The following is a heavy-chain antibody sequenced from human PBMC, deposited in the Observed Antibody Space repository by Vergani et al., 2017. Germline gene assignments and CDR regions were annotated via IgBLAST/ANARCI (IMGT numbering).Heavy chain of an antibody. J-gene: IGHJ2*01. CDR1: GYSIGSGFY. Sequence: QVRLEESGPGLVKPSEPLSLPFSVSGYSIGSGFYWPCIRQSPGEGLQCLTSIHNRGKTYHNPSLKSRVSVSLDTSKTRFSLNLTSVTATDTAVYYCARSQCDYWYFDLWGPGSLVTVSS. CDR2: IHNRGKT. CDR3: ARSQCDYWYFDL. V-gene: IGHV4-38-2*01. D-gene: IGHD4-11*01.